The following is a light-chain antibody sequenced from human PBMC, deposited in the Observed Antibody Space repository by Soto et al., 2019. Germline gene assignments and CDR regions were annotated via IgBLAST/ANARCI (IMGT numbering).Light chain of an antibody. CDR3: QQYGTSPFT. CDR2: GAS. CDR1: QNVNSN. J-gene: IGKJ3*01. Sequence: EIVMTQSPATLSVSPGERATLSCRASQNVNSNLAWYQQKPGQAPRLLIYGASNRATGIPDRFSGSGSGTDFTLTISRLEPEDFAVYYCQQYGTSPFTFGPGTKVDIK. V-gene: IGKV3-20*01.